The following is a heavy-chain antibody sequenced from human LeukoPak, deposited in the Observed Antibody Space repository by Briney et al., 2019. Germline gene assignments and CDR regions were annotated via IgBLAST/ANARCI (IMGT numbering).Heavy chain of an antibody. D-gene: IGHD5-24*01. V-gene: IGHV1-46*01. CDR1: GYTFTSYY. CDR2: INPGGGST. Sequence: GASVKVSCKASGYTFTSYYMHWVRQAPGQGPEWMGIINPGGGSTSYAQKFQGRVTMTRDTSTSTVYMELSSLRSEDTAVYYCARDSLSGRWLQSPPDYWGQGTLVTVSS. CDR3: ARDSLSGRWLQSPPDY. J-gene: IGHJ4*02.